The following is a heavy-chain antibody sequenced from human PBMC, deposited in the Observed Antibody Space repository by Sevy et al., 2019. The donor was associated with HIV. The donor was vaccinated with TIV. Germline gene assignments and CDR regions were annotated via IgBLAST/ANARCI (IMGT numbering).Heavy chain of an antibody. CDR1: GFTFSTYG. D-gene: IGHD3-10*01. V-gene: IGHV3-30*18. J-gene: IGHJ4*02. Sequence: GGSLRLSCAASGFTFSTYGMHWVRQAPGKGLERVAVISYDGSNKYYADSVKGRFTISRDNSKNTFYLQMNSLRAEDTAVYYCTKDPYAYGVTYYFVHWGQGTLVTVSS. CDR3: TKDPYAYGVTYYFVH. CDR2: ISYDGSNK.